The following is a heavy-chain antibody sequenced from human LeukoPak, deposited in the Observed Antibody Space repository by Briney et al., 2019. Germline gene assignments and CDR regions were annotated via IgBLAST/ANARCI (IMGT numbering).Heavy chain of an antibody. CDR3: ARDLDDSSGYY. Sequence: PGGSLRLSCAASGFTFSSYAMHWVRQAPGKGLEWVAVISYDGSNKYYADSVKGRFTIPRDNSKNTLYLQMNSLRAEDTAVYYCARDLDDSSGYYWGQGTLVTVSS. J-gene: IGHJ4*02. CDR2: ISYDGSNK. CDR1: GFTFSSYA. V-gene: IGHV3-30-3*01. D-gene: IGHD3-22*01.